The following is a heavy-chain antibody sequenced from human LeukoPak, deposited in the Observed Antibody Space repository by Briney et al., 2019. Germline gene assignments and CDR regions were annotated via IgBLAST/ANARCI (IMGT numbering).Heavy chain of an antibody. Sequence: SETLSLTCTVSGGSISSSNSYWGWIRQPPGTGLEWIGSMYHSGSTYYNPSLKSRVNISVDTSKNPFSLKLSSVTAADTAVYYCARSGWFGEASMLWGQGSLVTVSS. CDR3: ARSGWFGEASML. J-gene: IGHJ4*02. D-gene: IGHD3-10*01. V-gene: IGHV4-39*01. CDR2: MYHSGST. CDR1: GGSISSSNSY.